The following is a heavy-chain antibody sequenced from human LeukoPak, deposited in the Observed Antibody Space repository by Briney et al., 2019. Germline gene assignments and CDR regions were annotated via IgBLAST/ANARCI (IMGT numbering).Heavy chain of an antibody. CDR3: AKGYNWNYVGAFDI. Sequence: GGSLRLSCAASGFTFSSYEMNWVRQAPGKGLEWVSYISSSGSTIYYADSVKGRFTISRDNAKNSLYLQMNSLRAEDMALYYCAKGYNWNYVGAFDIWGQGTMVTVSS. CDR2: ISSSGSTI. D-gene: IGHD1-7*01. CDR1: GFTFSSYE. J-gene: IGHJ3*02. V-gene: IGHV3-48*03.